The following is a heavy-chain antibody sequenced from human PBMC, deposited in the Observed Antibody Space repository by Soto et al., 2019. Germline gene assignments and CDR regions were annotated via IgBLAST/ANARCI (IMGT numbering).Heavy chain of an antibody. CDR2: INHSGST. CDR1: GGSFSGYY. J-gene: IGHJ4*02. D-gene: IGHD3-3*01. Sequence: PSETLSLTCAVYGGSFSGYYWSWIRQPPGKGLEWIGEINHSGSTNYNPSLKSRVTISVDTSKNQFSLKLSSVTAADTAVYYCARGCKYYDFWSGYQPFDYWGQGTLVPVSS. V-gene: IGHV4-34*01. CDR3: ARGCKYYDFWSGYQPFDY.